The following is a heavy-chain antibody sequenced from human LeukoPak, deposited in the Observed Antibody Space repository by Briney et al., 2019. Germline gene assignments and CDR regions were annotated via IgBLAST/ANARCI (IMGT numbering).Heavy chain of an antibody. Sequence: PRASVKVSCKASGYTFTNYGISWMRLAPGQGPEWMGWITTYNGYTNYAQKFQGRVTMTTDTSTSTAYMELRSLRSDDAAVYYCARLSGSYYIFDYWGQGTLVTVSS. CDR1: GYTFTNYG. CDR3: ARLSGSYYIFDY. V-gene: IGHV1-18*01. CDR2: ITTYNGYT. J-gene: IGHJ4*02. D-gene: IGHD1-26*01.